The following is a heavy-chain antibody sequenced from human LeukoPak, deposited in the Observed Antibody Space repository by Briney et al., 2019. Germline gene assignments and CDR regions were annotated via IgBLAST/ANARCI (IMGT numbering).Heavy chain of an antibody. D-gene: IGHD3-10*01. CDR2: ISGGGGST. CDR3: AKRDYYGSGSSWGMDV. V-gene: IGHV3-23*01. Sequence: GGSLRLSCAASGFTFSSYAMSWVRQAPGKGLEWVSAISGGGGSTYYADSVKGRFTISRDNSKNTLYLQMNSLRAEDTAVYYCAKRDYYGSGSSWGMDVWGQGTTVTVSS. CDR1: GFTFSSYA. J-gene: IGHJ6*02.